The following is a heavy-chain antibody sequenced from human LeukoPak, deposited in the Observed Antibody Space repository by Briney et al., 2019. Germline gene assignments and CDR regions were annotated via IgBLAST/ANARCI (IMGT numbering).Heavy chain of an antibody. J-gene: IGHJ4*02. CDR3: AKTRPLAVAGYYFDY. V-gene: IGHV3-48*01. D-gene: IGHD6-19*01. CDR1: GFTFSSYS. Sequence: GGSLRLSCAASGFTFSSYSMNWVRQAPGKGLEWVSYISSSSSTTYYADSVKGRFTISRDNSKNTLYLQMNSLRAEDTAVYYCAKTRPLAVAGYYFDYWGQGTLVTVSS. CDR2: ISSSSSTT.